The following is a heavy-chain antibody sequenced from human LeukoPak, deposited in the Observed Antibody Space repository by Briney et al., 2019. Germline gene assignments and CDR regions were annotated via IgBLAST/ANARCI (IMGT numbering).Heavy chain of an antibody. J-gene: IGHJ1*01. CDR1: GGSISSYY. CDR3: ARTIAAAGNNVYFQH. V-gene: IGHV4-59*08. Sequence: SETLSLTCTVSGGSISSYYWSWIRQPPGKGLEWIGYIYYSGSTNYNPSLKSRVTISVDTSKNQFSLKLSSVTAADTAVYYCARTIAAAGNNVYFQHWGQGTLVTVSS. CDR2: IYYSGST. D-gene: IGHD6-13*01.